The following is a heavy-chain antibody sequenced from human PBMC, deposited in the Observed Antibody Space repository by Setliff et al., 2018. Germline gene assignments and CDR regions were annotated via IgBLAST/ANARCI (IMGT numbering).Heavy chain of an antibody. V-gene: IGHV3-74*01. D-gene: IGHD3-10*01. CDR1: GFTFVNYW. CDR2: VNSDGSST. CDR3: AKGSDRVLWFGTTDFDY. Sequence: PGGSLRLSCAASGFTFVNYWMHWVRQATGKGLVWVSRVNSDGSSTIYADSVKGRFTISRDNSENTLYLQMNSLRADDTGVYYCAKGSDRVLWFGTTDFDYWGQGTLVTVSS. J-gene: IGHJ4*02.